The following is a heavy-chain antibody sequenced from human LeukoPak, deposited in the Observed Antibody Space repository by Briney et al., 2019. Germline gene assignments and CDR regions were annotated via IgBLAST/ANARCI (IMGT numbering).Heavy chain of an antibody. Sequence: PGGSLRLSCATSGFSFTTYGMHWVRQAPGKGLEWVAVAYGDGSNKYYADSVKGRFTISKDNSKNTLFVQMNSLRAEDTAVYYCATGSGYYYGHWGQGTLVTVSS. CDR2: AYGDGSNK. V-gene: IGHV3-33*01. CDR3: ATGSGYYYGH. CDR1: GFSFTTYG. J-gene: IGHJ4*02. D-gene: IGHD3-22*01.